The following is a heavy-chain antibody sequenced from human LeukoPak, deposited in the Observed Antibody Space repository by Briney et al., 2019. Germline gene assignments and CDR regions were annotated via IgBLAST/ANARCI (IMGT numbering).Heavy chain of an antibody. CDR3: ARADYGMDV. CDR2: ISSSSSHI. J-gene: IGHJ6*02. V-gene: IGHV3-21*01. Sequence: GGSLRLSCAASGFTFSSYSMNWVRQAPGKGLEWVSSISSSSSHIYYADSVKGRFTISRDNAKNSLYLQMNSLRAEDTAVYYCARADYGMDVWGQGTTVTVSS. CDR1: GFTFSSYS.